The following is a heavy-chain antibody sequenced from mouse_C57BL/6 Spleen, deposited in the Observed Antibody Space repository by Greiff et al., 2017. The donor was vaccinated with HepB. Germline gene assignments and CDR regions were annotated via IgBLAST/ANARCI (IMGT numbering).Heavy chain of an antibody. CDR2: INPSSGYT. D-gene: IGHD2-4*01. Sequence: VQLQQSGAELATPGASVKLSCKASGYTFTSYWMHWVKQRPGQGLEWIGYINPSSGYTKYNQKFKDKATLTADKSSSTAYMQLSSLTYKDSAVYYCALIYYDDDAFAYWGQGTRVTVAA. V-gene: IGHV1-7*01. CDR3: ALIYYDDDAFAY. CDR1: GYTFTSYW. J-gene: IGHJ3*01.